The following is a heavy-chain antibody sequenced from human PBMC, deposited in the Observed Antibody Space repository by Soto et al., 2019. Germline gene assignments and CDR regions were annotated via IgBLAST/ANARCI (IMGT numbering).Heavy chain of an antibody. J-gene: IGHJ4*02. CDR3: ATIPAAKYYYFDY. CDR2: IYRDGNT. V-gene: IGHV3-66*01. D-gene: IGHD3-10*01. Sequence: PGGSLRLSCAASGCAVSYTYMSWVRQAPEKGLEWVSIIYRDGNTYYSDSVEGRFTISRDKSKNTLYLQMNRLRAEDTAIYYCATIPAAKYYYFDYWGQGTQVTVSS. CDR1: GCAVSYTY.